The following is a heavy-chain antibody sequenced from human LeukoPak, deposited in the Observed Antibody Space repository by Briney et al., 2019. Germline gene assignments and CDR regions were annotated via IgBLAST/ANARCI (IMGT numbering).Heavy chain of an antibody. CDR3: ARRLGMYYYDSRNYFDY. J-gene: IGHJ4*02. V-gene: IGHV4-34*01. D-gene: IGHD3-22*01. Sequence: SETLSLTCAVYGGSFSGYYWSWIRQPPGKGLEWIGEINHSGSTNYNPSLKSRVTIPVDTSKNQFSLKLSSVTAADTAVYYCARRLGMYYYDSRNYFDYWGQGTLVTVSS. CDR1: GGSFSGYY. CDR2: INHSGST.